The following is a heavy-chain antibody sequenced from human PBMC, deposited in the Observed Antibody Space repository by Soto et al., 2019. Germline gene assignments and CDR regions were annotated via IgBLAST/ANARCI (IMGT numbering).Heavy chain of an antibody. CDR1: GFTFSSYA. J-gene: IGHJ4*02. CDR2: ISDTSDST. V-gene: IGHV3-23*01. D-gene: IGHD3-10*01. Sequence: PVGSLRLSCAASGFTFSSYAMSWVRQAPGKGLEWVSAISDTSDSTYYPDSVKGRFTISRDNSKNTLYLQMNSLRAEDTAVYYCARVLDGSGSYSDYWGQGALVTVSS. CDR3: ARVLDGSGSYSDY.